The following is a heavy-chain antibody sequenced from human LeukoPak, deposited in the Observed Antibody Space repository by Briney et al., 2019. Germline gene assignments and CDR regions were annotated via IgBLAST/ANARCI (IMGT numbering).Heavy chain of an antibody. CDR3: ARGPGGSSSSDFDY. J-gene: IGHJ4*02. V-gene: IGHV4-4*07. Sequence: SETLSLTCTVSGGSISSYYWSWIRQPAGKGLEWIGRIYTSGSTNYNPSLKSRVTISVDTSKNQFSLKLSSVTAADTAVYYCARGPGGSSSSDFDYWGQGTLVTVSS. CDR1: GGSISSYY. D-gene: IGHD6-6*01. CDR2: IYTSGST.